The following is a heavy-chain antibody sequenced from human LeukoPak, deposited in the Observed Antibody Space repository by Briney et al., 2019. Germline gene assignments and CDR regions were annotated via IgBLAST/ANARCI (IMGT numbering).Heavy chain of an antibody. Sequence: GGSLRLSCAVSGFTFSSYWMSWVRQAPGKGLELVANIKKDGSEKYYVDSVNGRFNISRDNARNSLYLQMNSLRAEDTAVYYCARVGGSYYKPDFDYWGQGTLVTVSS. V-gene: IGHV3-7*01. D-gene: IGHD3-10*01. CDR2: IKKDGSEK. CDR3: ARVGGSYYKPDFDY. J-gene: IGHJ4*02. CDR1: GFTFSSYW.